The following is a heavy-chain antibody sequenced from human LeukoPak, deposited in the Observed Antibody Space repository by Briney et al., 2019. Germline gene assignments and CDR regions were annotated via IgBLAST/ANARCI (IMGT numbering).Heavy chain of an antibody. CDR2: ISGSGSII. CDR1: GFAFSDYY. J-gene: IGHJ4*02. V-gene: IGHV3-11*01. D-gene: IGHD1-26*01. CDR3: ASRKWELIY. Sequence: GGSLRLSCAASGFAFSDYYMGWIRQAPGKGLEWVSYISGSGSIIFHADSVKGRFTISRDNAKNSLYLQMNSLRAEDTAVYYCASRKWELIYWGQGTLVTVSS.